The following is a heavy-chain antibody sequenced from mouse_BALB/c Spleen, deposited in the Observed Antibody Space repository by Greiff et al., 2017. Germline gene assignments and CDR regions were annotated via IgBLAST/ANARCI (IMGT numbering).Heavy chain of an antibody. J-gene: IGHJ2*01. Sequence: DVMLVESGGGLVQPGGSMKLSCVASGFTFSNYWMNWVRQSPEKGLEWVAEIRLKSNNYATHYAESVKGRFTISRDDSKSSVYLQMNNLRAEDTGIYYCTRRGIYYYGSSYDYWGQGTTLTVSS. CDR2: IRLKSNNYAT. D-gene: IGHD1-1*01. CDR1: GFTFSNYW. V-gene: IGHV6-6*02. CDR3: TRRGIYYYGSSYDY.